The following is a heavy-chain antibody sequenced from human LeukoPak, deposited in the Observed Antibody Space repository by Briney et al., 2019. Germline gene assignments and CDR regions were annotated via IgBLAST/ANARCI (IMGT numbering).Heavy chain of an antibody. J-gene: IGHJ3*02. CDR1: GGSISSYY. D-gene: IGHD2-15*01. V-gene: IGHV4-59*12. Sequence: SETLSLTCTVSGGSISSYYWSWIRQPPGKGLEWIGYIYYSGSTNYNPSLKSRVTISVDTSKNQFSLKLSSVTAADTAVYYCARERGGYCSGGSCYSMFAFDIWGQGTMVTVSS. CDR3: ARERGGYCSGGSCYSMFAFDI. CDR2: IYYSGST.